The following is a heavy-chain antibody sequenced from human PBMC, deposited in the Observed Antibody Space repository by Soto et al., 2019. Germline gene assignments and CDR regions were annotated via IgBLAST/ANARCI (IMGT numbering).Heavy chain of an antibody. J-gene: IGHJ6*02. D-gene: IGHD1-26*01. CDR3: ARHLRVLVGATRARDYYYGMDV. Sequence: GEAMQVSCNGSGCSFTGYWIGWVRKMPGKCLEWMGIIYPGDSDTRYSPSFQGQVTISADKSISTAYLQWSSLKASDTAMYYCARHLRVLVGATRARDYYYGMDVWGQGTTVTVSS. V-gene: IGHV5-51*01. CDR1: GCSFTGYW. CDR2: IYPGDSDT.